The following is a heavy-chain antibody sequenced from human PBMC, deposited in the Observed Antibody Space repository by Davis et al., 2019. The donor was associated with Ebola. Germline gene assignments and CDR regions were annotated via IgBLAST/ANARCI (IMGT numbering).Heavy chain of an antibody. CDR3: AKDPGGHTGESDY. Sequence: GGSLRLSCVASGLTLSRYGTHWVRQTPGKGLEWVAFIWFDGRNAHYIDSVKGRFTISRDNSKNTLYLQMNSLRPEDTAMYYCAKDPGGHTGESDYWGQGTLVIVSS. CDR1: GLTLSRYG. D-gene: IGHD2-8*02. V-gene: IGHV3-30*02. CDR2: IWFDGRNA. J-gene: IGHJ4*02.